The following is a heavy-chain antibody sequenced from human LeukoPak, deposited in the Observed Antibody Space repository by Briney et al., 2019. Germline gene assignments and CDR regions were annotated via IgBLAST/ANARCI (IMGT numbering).Heavy chain of an antibody. CDR1: GFTFSSYS. V-gene: IGHV3-21*01. CDR2: ISSSSYI. J-gene: IGHJ6*02. Sequence: GGSLRLSCAASGFTFSSYSMNWVRQAPGKGLEWVSSISSSSYIYYADSVKGRFTISRDNAKNSLYLQMNSLRAEDTAVYYCARSCSSTSCYYYYYGMDVWGQGTTVTVSS. D-gene: IGHD2-2*01. CDR3: ARSCSSTSCYYYYYGMDV.